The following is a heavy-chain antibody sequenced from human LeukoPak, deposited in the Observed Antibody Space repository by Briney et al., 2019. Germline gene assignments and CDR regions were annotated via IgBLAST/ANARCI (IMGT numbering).Heavy chain of an antibody. V-gene: IGHV3-21*01. CDR2: ISSAGTYI. CDR1: GFTFSSYT. J-gene: IGHJ5*02. D-gene: IGHD1-26*01. Sequence: GGSLRLSCAASGFTFSSYTMNWVRQAPGKGLELFSSISSAGTYIYYADSVKGRFTISRDNAKNSLYLQMNRLRAEDTAVYYCARGIVGATSRFDPWGQGTLVTVSS. CDR3: ARGIVGATSRFDP.